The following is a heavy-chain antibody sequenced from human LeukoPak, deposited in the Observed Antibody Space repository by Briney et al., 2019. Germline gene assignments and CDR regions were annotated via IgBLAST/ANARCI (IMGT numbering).Heavy chain of an antibody. J-gene: IGHJ6*02. CDR1: GGSVSSGSYY. D-gene: IGHD1-7*01. CDR3: ARGRFAATTAYYYYGMDV. V-gene: IGHV4-61*01. Sequence: SETLSLTCTVSGGSVSSGSYYWSWIRQPPGKGLEWIGYIYYSGSTNYNPSLKSRVTISVDTSKNQFSLKLSSVTAADTAVYYCARGRFAATTAYYYYGMDVWGQGTTVTVSS. CDR2: IYYSGST.